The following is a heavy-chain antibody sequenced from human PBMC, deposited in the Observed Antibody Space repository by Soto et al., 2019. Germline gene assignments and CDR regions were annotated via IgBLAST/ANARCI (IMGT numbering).Heavy chain of an antibody. J-gene: IGHJ5*02. D-gene: IGHD3-9*01. Sequence: GGSLRLSCAASGFTFSSYWMHWVRQAPGKGLVWVSRINSDGSSTSYADSVKGRFTISRDNAKNTLYLQMNSLRAEDTAVYYCASAMGDILTGYLFDPWGQGTLVTVSS. V-gene: IGHV3-74*01. CDR1: GFTFSSYW. CDR3: ASAMGDILTGYLFDP. CDR2: INSDGSST.